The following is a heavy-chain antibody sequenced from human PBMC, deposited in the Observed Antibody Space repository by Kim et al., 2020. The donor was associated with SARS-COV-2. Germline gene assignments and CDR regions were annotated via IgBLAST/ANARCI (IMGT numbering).Heavy chain of an antibody. D-gene: IGHD1-7*01. Sequence: GGSLRLSCVASGFTFSNAWMSWVRQAPGKGLEWVGRMKSKTDGGTKDYAAPVKGRFTISRDDSKNALYLQMNILRTEDTAVYYCTTDRGARGNFGGQGTLVTVSS. V-gene: IGHV3-15*01. CDR2: MKSKTDGGTK. J-gene: IGHJ4*02. CDR1: GFTFSNAW. CDR3: TTDRGARGNF.